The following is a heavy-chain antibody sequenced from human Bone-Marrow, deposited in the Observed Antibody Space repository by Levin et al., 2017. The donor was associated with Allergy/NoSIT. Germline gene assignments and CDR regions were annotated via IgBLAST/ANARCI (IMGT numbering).Heavy chain of an antibody. CDR2: GWYDGTKK. CDR1: GFTFSSYG. J-gene: IGHJ6*03. D-gene: IGHD3-3*01. CDR3: ARDGFYFWNPYYSPAYYYYYMDG. Sequence: GGSLRLSCAASGFTFSSYGMHWVRQAPGKGLEWVAVGWYDGTKKFYTDSVKARFTISRDNFKTTLDLQMNNLGAEDTAVYYCARDGFYFWNPYYSPAYYYYYMDGWGKGTTVTVSS. V-gene: IGHV3-33*01.